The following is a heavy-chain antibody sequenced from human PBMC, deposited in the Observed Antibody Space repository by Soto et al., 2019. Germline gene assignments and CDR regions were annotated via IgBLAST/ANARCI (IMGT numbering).Heavy chain of an antibody. CDR3: ARGMGGWFGVAYYYGMDV. CDR1: GYTFTSYG. D-gene: IGHD3-10*01. CDR2: ISPYNGNT. V-gene: IGHV1-18*01. Sequence: QVQLVQSGAEVKKPGASVKVSCKASGYTFTSYGISWVRQAPGQGLEWMGWISPYNGNTNYAQKLQGRVTMTTDTCPSTAYIDRRRLRSDDTAVYYCARGMGGWFGVAYYYGMDVWGQGTTVTVSS. J-gene: IGHJ6*02.